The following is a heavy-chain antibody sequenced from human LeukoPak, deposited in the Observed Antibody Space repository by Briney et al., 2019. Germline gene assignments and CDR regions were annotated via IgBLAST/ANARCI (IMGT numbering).Heavy chain of an antibody. CDR2: IYYSGRT. Sequence: SETLSLTCTVSGGSISSYYWSWIRQPPGKGLEWIGYIYYSGRTNYNPSLKSRVTISVDTSKNQFSLKLSSVTAADTAVYYCARDTSNTYYYDGDAFDIWGQGTMVTVSS. J-gene: IGHJ3*02. V-gene: IGHV4-59*01. CDR3: ARDTSNTYYYDGDAFDI. CDR1: GGSISSYY. D-gene: IGHD3-22*01.